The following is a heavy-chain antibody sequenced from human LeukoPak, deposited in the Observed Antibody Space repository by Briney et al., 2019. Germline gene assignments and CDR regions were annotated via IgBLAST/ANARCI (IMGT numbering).Heavy chain of an antibody. CDR3: ARSTYSSGWYLQYFDY. CDR1: GFTVSSNY. CDR2: IYSGGST. J-gene: IGHJ4*02. D-gene: IGHD6-19*01. Sequence: GGSLRLSCAASGFTVSSNYMSWVRQAPGKGLEWVSVIYSGGSTYYADSVKGRFTISRDNSKNTLYLQMNSLRAEDTAVYYCARSTYSSGWYLQYFDYWGQGTLVTVSS. V-gene: IGHV3-66*01.